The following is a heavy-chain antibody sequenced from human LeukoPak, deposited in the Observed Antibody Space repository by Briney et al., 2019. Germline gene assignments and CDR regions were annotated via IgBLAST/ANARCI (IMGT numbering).Heavy chain of an antibody. CDR3: ARIAEQHLQYYFDY. Sequence: GASVTLSCKASGYFFSSYGFSWVRQAPGQGLEWMGSISAYDGNTNYAQKIQGRVTMATDTSTSTAYMELRSLRSDDSAVYFCARIAEQHLQYYFDYWGQGTLVTVSS. CDR2: ISAYDGNT. V-gene: IGHV1-18*01. J-gene: IGHJ4*02. D-gene: IGHD6-13*01. CDR1: GYFFSSYG.